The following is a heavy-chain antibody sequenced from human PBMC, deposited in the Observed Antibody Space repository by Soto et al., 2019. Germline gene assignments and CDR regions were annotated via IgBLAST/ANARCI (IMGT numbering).Heavy chain of an antibody. CDR2: IGTAGDT. Sequence: QPGGSLRLSCEASGFTFSGFDMHWVRQPTGKGLEWVSTIGTAGDTYYAVSVKGRFTISRDNAKNSLSLQMNSLRAGDTAVYFCARGQEVGAHFFDTWGQGTQFTVSS. V-gene: IGHV3-13*01. D-gene: IGHD2-15*01. J-gene: IGHJ4*02. CDR1: GFTFSGFD. CDR3: ARGQEVGAHFFDT.